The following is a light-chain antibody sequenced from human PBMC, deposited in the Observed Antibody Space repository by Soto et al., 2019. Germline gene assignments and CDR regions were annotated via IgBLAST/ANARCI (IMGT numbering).Light chain of an antibody. CDR1: SSDVGGYNY. CDR3: SSFTSINTWV. V-gene: IGLV2-14*01. Sequence: QSALTQPASVSGSPGQSITISCTGTSSDVGGYNYVSWYQQHPGKAPKLMIYEVCNRPSGVSNRFSGSKSGNTASLTISGLQTEDEADYYCSSFTSINTWVFGGGTKLTVL. J-gene: IGLJ3*02. CDR2: EVC.